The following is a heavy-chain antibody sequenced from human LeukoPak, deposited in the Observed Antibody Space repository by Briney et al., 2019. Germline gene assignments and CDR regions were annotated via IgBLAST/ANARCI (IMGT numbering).Heavy chain of an antibody. CDR3: GRSSVAGTRYLDY. CDR1: GGSVSSGSYY. Sequence: SETLSLTCTVSGGSVSSGSYYWSWIRQPPGKGLEWIGYIYYSGSTNYNPSLKSRVTISIDTSKNQFSLELSSVTAADTAVYYCGRSSVAGTRYLDYWGQGTLVTVSS. CDR2: IYYSGST. J-gene: IGHJ4*02. V-gene: IGHV4-61*01. D-gene: IGHD6-19*01.